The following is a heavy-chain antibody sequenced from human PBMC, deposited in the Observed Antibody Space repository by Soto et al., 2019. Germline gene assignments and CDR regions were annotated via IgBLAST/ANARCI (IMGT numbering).Heavy chain of an antibody. CDR3: ARDRTDSGYYTNWLDP. Sequence: SVKVSCKASGGTFGSDAITWVRQAPGQGLEWVGRIIPIFGTTDYAQNLQGRVTISADKSTLTSYMEPHSLTSDETALYYCARDRTDSGYYTNWLDPWGQGTQVTVSS. CDR1: GGTFGSDA. CDR2: IIPIFGTT. V-gene: IGHV1-69*06. D-gene: IGHD3-22*01. J-gene: IGHJ5*02.